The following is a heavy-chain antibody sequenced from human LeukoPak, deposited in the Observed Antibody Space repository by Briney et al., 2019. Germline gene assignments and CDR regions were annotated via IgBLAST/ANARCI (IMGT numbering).Heavy chain of an antibody. J-gene: IGHJ4*02. V-gene: IGHV3-21*01. D-gene: IGHD6-19*01. CDR1: GFTFSAFS. CDR3: ATGYTSGTRIDY. CDR2: ISSSSSDI. Sequence: GGSLRLSCAASGFTFSAFSMNWVRQAPGKGLEWVSAISSSSSDIYYTDSVRGRFTISRDNANNFLYLQVSSLRAEDTAVYYCATGYTSGTRIDYWGQGTLVSVSS.